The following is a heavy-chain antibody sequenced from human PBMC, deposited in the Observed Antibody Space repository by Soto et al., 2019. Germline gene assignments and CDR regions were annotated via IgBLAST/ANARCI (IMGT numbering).Heavy chain of an antibody. V-gene: IGHV1-69*06. CDR2: IIPVLGPA. Sequence: QVQLVQSGAEVKKPGSSVKVSCKASGVTFNTFAISWMRQAPGQGLEWMGGIIPVLGPAFYAQKFQGRVTVTADRSTSTAYLELSSLRSEDTAVYFCVRAAKRYFDYWGQGTLVTVSS. CDR1: GVTFNTFA. J-gene: IGHJ4*02. CDR3: VRAAKRYFDY.